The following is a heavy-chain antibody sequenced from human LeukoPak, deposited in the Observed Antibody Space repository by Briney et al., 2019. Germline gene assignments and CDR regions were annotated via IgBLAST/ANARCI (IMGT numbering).Heavy chain of an antibody. D-gene: IGHD1-7*01. J-gene: IGHJ5*02. CDR2: IIPIFGTA. V-gene: IGHV1-69*05. Sequence: SVKVSCKASGGTFSSYAISWVRQAPGQGLEWMGGIIPIFGTANYAQKFQGRVTITTDESTSTAYLELSSLRSEDTAVYYCARDNYAGANWFDPWGQGALVTVSS. CDR1: GGTFSSYA. CDR3: ARDNYAGANWFDP.